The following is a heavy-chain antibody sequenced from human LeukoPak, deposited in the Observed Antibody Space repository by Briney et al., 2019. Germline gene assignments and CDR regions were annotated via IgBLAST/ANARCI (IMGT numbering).Heavy chain of an antibody. J-gene: IGHJ3*02. CDR1: GFTFSSYA. CDR3: AKDNLRYFDWLPPGAFDI. CDR2: ISGSGGST. D-gene: IGHD3-9*01. Sequence: GGSLRLSCAASGFTFSSYAMSWVRQAPGKGLEWVSAISGSGGSTYYADSVKGRFTISRDNSKNTLYLQMNSLRAEDTAVYYCAKDNLRYFDWLPPGAFDIWGQGTMVTVSS. V-gene: IGHV3-23*01.